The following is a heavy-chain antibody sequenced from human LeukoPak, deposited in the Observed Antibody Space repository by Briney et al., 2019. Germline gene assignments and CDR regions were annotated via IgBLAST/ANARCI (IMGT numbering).Heavy chain of an antibody. CDR2: IKQDGSEK. D-gene: IGHD6-19*01. Sequence: GGSLRLSCAASGFTFSNFWMNWFRQAPGKGLEWVANIKQDGSEKYYVDSVKGRLTISRDNAKNSLYLQMNSLRAEDTAVYYCAGGSGWLTEYWDQGTLVTVSS. CDR3: AGGSGWLTEY. J-gene: IGHJ4*02. CDR1: GFTFSNFW. V-gene: IGHV3-7*01.